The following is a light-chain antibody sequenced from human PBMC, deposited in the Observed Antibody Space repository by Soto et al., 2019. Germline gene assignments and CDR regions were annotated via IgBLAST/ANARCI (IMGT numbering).Light chain of an antibody. CDR2: GAS. CDR1: QSVSNN. Sequence: EIVMTQSPATLSVSTGESATLSCRASQSVSNNLTWYQQKPGQPPRLLIYGASTRATGVPGRFSGSGSGTEFTLTISSLQPDDFATYYCQHYNSYSEAFGQGTKVDIK. CDR3: QHYNSYSEA. J-gene: IGKJ1*01. V-gene: IGKV3-15*01.